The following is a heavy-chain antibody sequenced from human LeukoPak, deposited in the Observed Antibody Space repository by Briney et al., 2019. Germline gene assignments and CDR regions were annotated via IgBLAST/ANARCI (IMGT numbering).Heavy chain of an antibody. CDR1: GGSISSGDYY. D-gene: IGHD2-21*02. Sequence: SETLSPTCTVSGGSISSGDYYWSWIRQPPGKGLEWIGYIYYSGSTYYNPSLKSRVTISVDTSKNQFSLKLSSVTAADTAVYYCARYCGGDAAEYFQHWGQGTLVTVSS. CDR2: IYYSGST. V-gene: IGHV4-30-4*01. J-gene: IGHJ1*01. CDR3: ARYCGGDAAEYFQH.